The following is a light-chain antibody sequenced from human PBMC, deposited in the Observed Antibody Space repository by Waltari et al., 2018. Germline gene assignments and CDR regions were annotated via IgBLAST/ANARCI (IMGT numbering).Light chain of an antibody. CDR2: STD. CDR3: AAWDDSQLLGHVI. J-gene: IGLJ2*01. V-gene: IGLV1-44*01. CDR1: SSNTGEKT. Sequence: QSLLTQPPSASGTPGQQITISCSGSSSNTGEKTVSWFQKRPGTAPRLLIHSTDQRPAGVPDRFSGSKSGTSASLAINGIQSEDEGDYYCAAWDDSQLLGHVIFGGGTKLTVL.